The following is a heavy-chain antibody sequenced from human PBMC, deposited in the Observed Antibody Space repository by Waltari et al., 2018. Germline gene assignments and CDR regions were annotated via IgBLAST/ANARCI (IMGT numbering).Heavy chain of an antibody. CDR1: GFPFSSFS. CDR2: ISTSSSYI. V-gene: IGHV3-21*01. D-gene: IGHD5-18*01. Sequence: EVQLVESGGGLVQPGGSLRLSCVASGFPFSSFSMNWVRQAPGKGLEWVSSISTSSSYIYYADSVKGRFTISRDNAKNSLYLQMNSLRAEDTAVYYCATVGDTAMAPPRNYWGQGTLVTVSS. J-gene: IGHJ4*02. CDR3: ATVGDTAMAPPRNY.